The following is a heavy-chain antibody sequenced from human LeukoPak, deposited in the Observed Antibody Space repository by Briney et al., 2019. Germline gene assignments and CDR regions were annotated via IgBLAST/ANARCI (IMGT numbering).Heavy chain of an antibody. D-gene: IGHD1-26*01. J-gene: IGHJ4*02. CDR2: ISYDGSNK. V-gene: IGHV3-30*18. CDR1: GFTFSSYG. CDR3: AKDNGGGSYSVFGYYFDY. Sequence: GGSLRLSCAASGFTFSSYGVHWVRQAPGRGLEWVAVISYDGSNKYYADSVKGRFTISRDNSKNTLYLQMNSLRAEDTAVYYCAKDNGGGSYSVFGYYFDYWGQGTLVTVSS.